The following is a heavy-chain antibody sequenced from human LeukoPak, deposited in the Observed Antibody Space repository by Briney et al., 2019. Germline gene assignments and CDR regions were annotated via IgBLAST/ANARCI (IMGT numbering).Heavy chain of an antibody. CDR1: GYSISSGYY. CDR3: ARLLYYYDSSGYSANFDY. CDR2: IYHSGST. D-gene: IGHD3-22*01. Sequence: SETLSLTCTVSGYSISSGYYWGWIRQPPGKGLEWIGSIYHSGSTYYNPSLKSRVTISVDTSKNQFSLKLSSVTAADTAVYYCARLLYYYDSSGYSANFDYWGQGTLVTVSS. J-gene: IGHJ4*02. V-gene: IGHV4-38-2*02.